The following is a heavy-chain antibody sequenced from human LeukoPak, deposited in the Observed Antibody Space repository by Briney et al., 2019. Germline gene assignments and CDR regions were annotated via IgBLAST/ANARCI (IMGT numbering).Heavy chain of an antibody. V-gene: IGHV3-11*04. CDR3: ARGYYYGSGSYGSYFDY. J-gene: IGHJ4*02. CDR1: GGSFSGYY. Sequence: LSLTCAVYGGSFSGYYWSWIRQPPGKGLEWVSYISSSGSTIYYADSVKGRFTISRDNAKNSLYLQMNSLRAEDTAVYYCARGYYYGSGSYGSYFDYWGQGTLVTVSS. D-gene: IGHD3-10*01. CDR2: ISSSGSTI.